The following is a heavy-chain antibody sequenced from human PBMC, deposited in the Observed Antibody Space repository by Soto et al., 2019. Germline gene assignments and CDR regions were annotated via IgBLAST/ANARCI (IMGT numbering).Heavy chain of an antibody. D-gene: IGHD6-13*01. V-gene: IGHV3-53*02. CDR2: IYSGGST. CDR1: GFTVSSNY. Sequence: EVQLVETGGGLIQPGGSLRLSCAASGFTVSSNYMSWVRQAPGKGLEWVSVIYSGGSTYYADSVKGRFTISRDNSKNTLYLQMNSLRAEDTAVYYCARDGEGYSSSWYYFDYWGQGTLVTVSS. CDR3: ARDGEGYSSSWYYFDY. J-gene: IGHJ4*02.